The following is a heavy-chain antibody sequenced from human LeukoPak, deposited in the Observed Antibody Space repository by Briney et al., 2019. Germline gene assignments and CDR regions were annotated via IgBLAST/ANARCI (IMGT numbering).Heavy chain of an antibody. CDR1: GFTLSNYA. CDR3: AKDRVDGSGSQFDS. CDR2: ITGSGALT. D-gene: IGHD3-10*01. J-gene: IGHJ4*02. Sequence: GGSLRLSCAASGFTLSNYAMTWVRQAPGKGLEWVSSITGSGALTYYADSVKGRFTISKDNAMDTVSLQMNSLRVDDTAVYYCAKDRVDGSGSQFDSWGQGSLVTVSS. V-gene: IGHV3-23*01.